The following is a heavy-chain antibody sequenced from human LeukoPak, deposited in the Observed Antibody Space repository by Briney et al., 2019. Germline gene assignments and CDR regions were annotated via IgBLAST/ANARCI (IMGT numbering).Heavy chain of an antibody. D-gene: IGHD6-13*01. CDR1: GYTCTGYY. CDR3: ARERIVLVAAAGTTLGDY. Sequence: GASVKVSCKASGYTCTGYYMHWVRQAPGQGLEWMGWINPNSGGTNYAQKFQGRVTMTRDTSISTAYMELSRLRSDDTAVYYCARERIVLVAAAGTTLGDYWGQGTLVTVSS. V-gene: IGHV1-2*02. CDR2: INPNSGGT. J-gene: IGHJ4*02.